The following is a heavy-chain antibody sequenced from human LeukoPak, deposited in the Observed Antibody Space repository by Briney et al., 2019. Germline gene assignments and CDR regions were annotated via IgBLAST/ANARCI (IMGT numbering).Heavy chain of an antibody. CDR3: ARGSYSSSWYADY. V-gene: IGHV3-21*01. Sequence: PGGSLRLSCAASGFTFDSYSVNWVRQAPGKGLEWVSSISSSSSYIYYADSVKGRFTISRDNAKNSLYLQMNSLRAEDTAVYYCARGSYSSSWYADYWGQGTLVTVSS. CDR1: GFTFDSYS. J-gene: IGHJ4*02. CDR2: ISSSSSYI. D-gene: IGHD6-13*01.